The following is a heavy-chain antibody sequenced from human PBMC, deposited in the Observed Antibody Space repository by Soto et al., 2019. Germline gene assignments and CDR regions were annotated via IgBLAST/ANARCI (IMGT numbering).Heavy chain of an antibody. CDR2: ISWNSGSI. CDR1: GFTFDDYA. V-gene: IGHV3-9*01. D-gene: IGHD6-19*01. CDR3: AKETQWLDYYFDY. Sequence: EVQLVESGGGLVQPGRSLRLSCAASGFTFDDYAMHWVRQAPGKGLEWVSGISWNSGSIGYADSVKGRFTISRDNAKNSLYLQMNSLRAEDTALYYCAKETQWLDYYFDYWGQGTLVTVSS. J-gene: IGHJ4*02.